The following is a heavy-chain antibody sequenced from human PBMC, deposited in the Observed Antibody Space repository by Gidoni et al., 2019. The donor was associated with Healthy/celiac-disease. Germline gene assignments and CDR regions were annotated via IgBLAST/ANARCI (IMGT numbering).Heavy chain of an antibody. CDR3: AKDEYVWCGGDCYSPDY. Sequence: GVVQPGRSLRLSCAASGFTFSSYGMHWVRQAPGKGLEWVAVISYDGSNKYYADSVKGRFTISRDNSKNTLYLQMNSLRAEDTAVYYCAKDEYVWCGGDCYSPDYWGQGTLVTVSS. J-gene: IGHJ4*02. D-gene: IGHD2-21*01. V-gene: IGHV3-30*18. CDR2: ISYDGSNK. CDR1: GFTFSSYG.